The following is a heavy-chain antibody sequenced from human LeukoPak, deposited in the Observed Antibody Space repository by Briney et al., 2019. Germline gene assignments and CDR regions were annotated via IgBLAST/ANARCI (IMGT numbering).Heavy chain of an antibody. D-gene: IGHD3-22*01. V-gene: IGHV4-38-2*02. CDR1: GYSISIGYY. CDR2: IYHSGST. J-gene: IGHJ4*02. Sequence: LETLSLTCTVSGYSISIGYYWGWIRQPPGKGLEWIGSIYHSGSTYYNPSLKSRVTISVDTSKNQFSLKLSSVTAADTAVYYCARPLYYESSGYPYDYWGQGTLVTVSS. CDR3: ARPLYYESSGYPYDY.